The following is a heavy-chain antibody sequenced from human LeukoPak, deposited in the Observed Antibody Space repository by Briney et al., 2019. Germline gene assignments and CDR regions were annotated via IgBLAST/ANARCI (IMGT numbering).Heavy chain of an antibody. Sequence: GASVKLSCKASGYTFTGYYLHWVRQAPGQGLEWVGWINPNSGGTNYAQKFQGRVTMTRDTSITTVYMELSRLRSDDTAVYYCSREDYWGQGTLVSVSS. J-gene: IGHJ4*02. CDR2: INPNSGGT. CDR1: GYTFTGYY. CDR3: SREDY. V-gene: IGHV1-2*02.